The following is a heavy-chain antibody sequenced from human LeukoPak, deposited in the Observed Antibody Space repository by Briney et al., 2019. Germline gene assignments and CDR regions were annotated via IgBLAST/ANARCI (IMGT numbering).Heavy chain of an antibody. V-gene: IGHV3-30*02. CDR1: GFTFSSYG. Sequence: GGSLRLSCAASGFTFSSYGMHWVRQAPGKGLEWVAFIRYDGSNKYYADSVKGRFTISRDNSKNTLYLQMNSLRAEDTAVYYCSLLLWFGELGSGFDYWGQGTLVTVS. D-gene: IGHD3-10*01. CDR3: SLLLWFGELGSGFDY. J-gene: IGHJ4*02. CDR2: IRYDGSNK.